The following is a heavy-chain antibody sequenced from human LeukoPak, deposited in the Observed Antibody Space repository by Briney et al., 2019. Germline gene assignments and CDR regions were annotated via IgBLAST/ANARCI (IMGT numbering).Heavy chain of an antibody. CDR1: GDSISSGNY. Sequence: SGTLSLTWGVSGDSISSGNYWNWVRQPPGKGLEWIGDIYQSGITNYNPSLKSRVTMSVDKSKNEFSLKLDSVTAADTAVYYCARDPRPRGGWFYFDYWGQGILVTVSS. J-gene: IGHJ4*02. D-gene: IGHD6-19*01. CDR2: IYQSGIT. CDR3: ARDPRPRGGWFYFDY. V-gene: IGHV4-4*02.